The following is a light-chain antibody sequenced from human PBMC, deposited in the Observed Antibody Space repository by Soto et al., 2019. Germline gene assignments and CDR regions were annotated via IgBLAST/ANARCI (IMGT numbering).Light chain of an antibody. Sequence: EIVLTQSPATLSLSPGERATLSCRASESVGSYLAWYQQKPGQAPRLLIYDASNRATGTPARFSGSGSGTDFTLTISSLEPEDFAVYYCQQRSNWPPALTFGGGTKVEIK. V-gene: IGKV3-11*01. CDR1: ESVGSY. J-gene: IGKJ4*01. CDR2: DAS. CDR3: QQRSNWPPALT.